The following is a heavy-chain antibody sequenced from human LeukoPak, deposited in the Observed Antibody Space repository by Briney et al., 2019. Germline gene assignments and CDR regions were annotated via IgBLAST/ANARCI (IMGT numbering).Heavy chain of an antibody. CDR1: GGSISSTSYY. V-gene: IGHV4-61*02. Sequence: PSETLSLTCTVSGGSISSTSYYWRWIRQPAGKGLEWIGRIYNSGSTNYKPSLKGRVTISVDTSKNQFSLKLRSVTAADTAVYYCARGRLNLVRGATEFDYWGQGTLVTVSS. CDR2: IYNSGST. D-gene: IGHD3-10*01. CDR3: ARGRLNLVRGATEFDY. J-gene: IGHJ4*02.